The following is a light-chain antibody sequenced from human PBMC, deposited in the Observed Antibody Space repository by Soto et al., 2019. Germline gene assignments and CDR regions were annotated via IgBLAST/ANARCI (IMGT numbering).Light chain of an antibody. Sequence: QLVLTQPPSASGTPGQRVTISCSGSSSNIGSNPLNWYQQLPGTAPKLLMYSNNQRPSGVPDRFSGSKSGTSASLAISGLQSEDEADYYCAAWDDSLNGYVFGTGTKLTVL. CDR3: AAWDDSLNGYV. CDR1: SSNIGSNP. CDR2: SNN. J-gene: IGLJ1*01. V-gene: IGLV1-44*01.